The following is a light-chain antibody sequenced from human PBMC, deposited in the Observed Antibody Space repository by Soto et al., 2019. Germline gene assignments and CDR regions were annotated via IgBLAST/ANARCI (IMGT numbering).Light chain of an antibody. CDR3: PQYGSSPFT. J-gene: IGKJ3*01. Sequence: DSVLTQSPGTLSMSPGERATLSCRASQSVSSSYSAWYQQRPGQAPRPLIYGASSRATGIPDRFSGSGSGTDFTLTISRLEPEDFAVYYCPQYGSSPFTFGPGTKVDIK. CDR1: QSVSSSY. CDR2: GAS. V-gene: IGKV3-20*01.